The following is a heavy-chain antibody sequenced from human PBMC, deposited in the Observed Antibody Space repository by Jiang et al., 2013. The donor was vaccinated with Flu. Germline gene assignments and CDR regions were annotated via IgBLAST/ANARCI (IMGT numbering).Heavy chain of an antibody. Sequence: GPGLVKPSETLSLTCTVSGGSISSYYWSWIRQPPGKGLEWIGYIYYSGSTNYNPSLKSRVTISVDTSKNQFSLKLSSVTAADTAVYYCARESYYDSSGYQYFQHWGQGTLVTVSS. CDR1: GGSISSYY. CDR3: ARESYYDSSGYQYFQH. J-gene: IGHJ1*01. V-gene: IGHV4-59*01. CDR2: IYYSGST. D-gene: IGHD3-22*01.